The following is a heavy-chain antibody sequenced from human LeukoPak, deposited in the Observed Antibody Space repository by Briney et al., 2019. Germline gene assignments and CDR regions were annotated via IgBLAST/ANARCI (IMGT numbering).Heavy chain of an antibody. CDR1: GGTFSSHP. D-gene: IGHD4-23*01. Sequence: ASVKVSCKASGGTFSSHPFTWVRQAPGQGLEWMGEITPIFGSANYAQRFQGRVTITADESTSTVYMELSRLRSDDTALYYCARNSRVASTSGLNYWGQGTLVTVSS. V-gene: IGHV1-69*13. CDR3: ARNSRVASTSGLNY. J-gene: IGHJ4*02. CDR2: ITPIFGSA.